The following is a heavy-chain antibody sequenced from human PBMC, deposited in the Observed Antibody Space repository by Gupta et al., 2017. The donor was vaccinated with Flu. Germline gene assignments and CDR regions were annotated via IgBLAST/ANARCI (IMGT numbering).Heavy chain of an antibody. CDR2: ISSNGGST. CDR1: SYA. CDR3: ARVLLDRGGQNDGMDV. J-gene: IGHJ6*02. D-gene: IGHD3-10*01. Sequence: SYAMHWVRQAPGKGLEYVSAISSNGGSTYYANSVKGRFTISRDNSKNTLYLQMGSLRAEDMAVYYCARVLLDRGGQNDGMDVWGQGTTVTVSS. V-gene: IGHV3-64*01.